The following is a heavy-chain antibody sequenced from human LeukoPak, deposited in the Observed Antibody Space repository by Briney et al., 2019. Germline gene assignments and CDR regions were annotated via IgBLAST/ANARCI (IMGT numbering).Heavy chain of an antibody. D-gene: IGHD3-3*01. J-gene: IGHJ4*02. V-gene: IGHV1-2*02. CDR2: INPNSGGI. CDR1: GYTFTGYY. CDR3: ARQINDFWNGGATFFDS. Sequence: ASVKVSCKASGYTFTGYYMHWVRQAPGQGLEWMGWINPNSGGINYAQKFQGRVTMTRDTSISTAYMELSRLRSDDTAVYYCARQINDFWNGGATFFDSWGQGTLVTVSS.